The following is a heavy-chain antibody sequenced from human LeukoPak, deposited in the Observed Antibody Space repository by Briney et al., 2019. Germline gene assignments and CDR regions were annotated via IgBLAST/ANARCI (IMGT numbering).Heavy chain of an antibody. D-gene: IGHD3-22*01. Sequence: PGGSLRLSCAASGFTFSNYAMSWVRQAPGKGLEWVSGISGSGGSTYYADSVKGRFTISRDNSKNTLYLQMNSLRAEDTAVYYCARGRVIPRSPIYGMDVWGQGTTVTVSS. CDR2: ISGSGGST. J-gene: IGHJ6*02. CDR1: GFTFSNYA. CDR3: ARGRVIPRSPIYGMDV. V-gene: IGHV3-23*01.